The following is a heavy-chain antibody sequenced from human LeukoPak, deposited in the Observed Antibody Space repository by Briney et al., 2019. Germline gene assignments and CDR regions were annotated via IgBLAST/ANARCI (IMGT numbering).Heavy chain of an antibody. CDR1: GGSISSGSYY. D-gene: IGHD5-12*01. V-gene: IGHV4-61*02. J-gene: IGHJ4*02. CDR2: ISAGGST. Sequence: SETLSLTCTVSGGSISSGSYYWSWIRQPAGKGLEWIGRISAGGSTNYNPSLKSRVTISVDTSKNQSSLNLNSVTAADTAVYYCARWATAPRLFDYWGQGTLVTVSS. CDR3: ARWATAPRLFDY.